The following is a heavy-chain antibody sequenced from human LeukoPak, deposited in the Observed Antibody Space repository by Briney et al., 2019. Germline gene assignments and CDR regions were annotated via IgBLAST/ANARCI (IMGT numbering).Heavy chain of an antibody. J-gene: IGHJ6*02. CDR1: GFTFSSYD. V-gene: IGHV3-13*01. D-gene: IGHD5-18*01. Sequence: GGSLGLSCAASGFTFSSYDMHWVRQATGKGLEWVSAIGTAGDTYYPGSVKGRFTISRENAKNSLYLQMNSLRAGDTAAYYCARVLAMGGDYYYGMDVWGQGTTVTVSS. CDR3: ARVLAMGGDYYYGMDV. CDR2: IGTAGDT.